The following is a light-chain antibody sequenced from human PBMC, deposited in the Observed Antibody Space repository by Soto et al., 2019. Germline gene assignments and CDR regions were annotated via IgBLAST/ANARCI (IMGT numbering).Light chain of an antibody. CDR3: SSYTNSGTVL. CDR2: NVR. V-gene: IGLV2-14*01. Sequence: QSALTQPASVSGSPGQSITISCTGTSSDVGGYDYVSWYQQYAGKAPKLTIYNVRNRPSGVSNRFSCSKSGNTASLTISGLQPEEEADYFCSSYTNSGTVLFGGGTKLTVL. CDR1: SSDVGGYDY. J-gene: IGLJ2*01.